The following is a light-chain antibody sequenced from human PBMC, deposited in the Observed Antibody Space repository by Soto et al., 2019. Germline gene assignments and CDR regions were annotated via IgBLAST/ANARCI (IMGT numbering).Light chain of an antibody. Sequence: DIQMTQFPSSLSASVGGRLTITCRASQGISTYLNWYQQKPGKAPKLLIYAASTLQSGVPSRFSGSGSETDFTLTISSLQPEDFASYSCQQNYSATWTFGQGTKVDIK. J-gene: IGKJ1*01. CDR1: QGISTY. CDR2: AAS. CDR3: QQNYSATWT. V-gene: IGKV1-39*01.